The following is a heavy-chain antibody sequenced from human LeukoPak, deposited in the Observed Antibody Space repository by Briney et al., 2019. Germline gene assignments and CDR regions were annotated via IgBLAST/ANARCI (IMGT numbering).Heavy chain of an antibody. D-gene: IGHD3-22*01. CDR3: AKGWARHYDSSGYDSVGFDY. Sequence: PGGSLRLSCAASGFTFDDYAMHWVRQAPGKGLEWVSGISWNSGSIGYADSVKGRFTISRDNAKNSLYLQMNSLRAEDTALYYCAKGWARHYDSSGYDSVGFDYWGQGTLVTVSS. J-gene: IGHJ4*02. CDR2: ISWNSGSI. V-gene: IGHV3-9*01. CDR1: GFTFDDYA.